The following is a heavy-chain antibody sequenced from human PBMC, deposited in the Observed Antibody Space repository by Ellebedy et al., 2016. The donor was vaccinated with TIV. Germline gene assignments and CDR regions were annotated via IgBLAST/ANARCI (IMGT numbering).Heavy chain of an antibody. CDR1: GFTFSTSW. CDR3: ARDGDSLYGIDY. V-gene: IGHV3-7*03. D-gene: IGHD3-16*01. J-gene: IGHJ4*02. Sequence: GESLKISCSASGFTFSTSWLGWVRQAAGKGLECVANTKQEGSEKYYVDSVMGRFTISRDNAKNSLYLQMNSLRGEDTALYYCARDGDSLYGIDYWGQGTLVSVSS. CDR2: TKQEGSEK.